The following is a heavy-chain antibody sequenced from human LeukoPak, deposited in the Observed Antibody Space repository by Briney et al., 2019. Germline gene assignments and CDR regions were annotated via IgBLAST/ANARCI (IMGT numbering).Heavy chain of an antibody. J-gene: IGHJ6*03. CDR2: ISSEGDNK. V-gene: IGHV3-30*01. CDR1: GFTFNYYA. CDR3: AKDRTNFFYYLDV. Sequence: GRSLRLSCAASGFTFNYYALNWVRQAPGKGLEWVASISSEGDNKHYLESVKGRFTISRDNSKNTLYLQMHNPRAEDTAIYYCAKDRTNFFYYLDVWGTGTTVIVSS.